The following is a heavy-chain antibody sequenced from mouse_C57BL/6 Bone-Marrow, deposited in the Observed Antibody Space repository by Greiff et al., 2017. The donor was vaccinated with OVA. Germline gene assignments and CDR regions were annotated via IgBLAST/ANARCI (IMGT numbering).Heavy chain of an antibody. CDR3: ARGGNSNYVMDY. CDR2: ISDGGSYT. D-gene: IGHD2-5*01. Sequence: EVKLVESGGGLVKPGGSLKLSCAASGFTFSSYAMSWVRQTPEKRLEWVATISDGGSYTYYPDNVKGRFTISRDNAKNNLYLQMSHLKSEDTAMYYCARGGNSNYVMDYWGQGTSVTVSS. J-gene: IGHJ4*01. CDR1: GFTFSSYA. V-gene: IGHV5-4*03.